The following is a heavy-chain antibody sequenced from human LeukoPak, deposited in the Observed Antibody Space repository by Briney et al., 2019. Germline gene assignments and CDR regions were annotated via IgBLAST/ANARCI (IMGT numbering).Heavy chain of an antibody. CDR2: IIPILGIA. D-gene: IGHD6-13*01. CDR1: GGTFSSYA. Sequence: SVKVSCKASGGTFSSYAISWVRQAPGQGLEWMGRIIPILGIANYAQKFQGRVTITADKSTSTAYMELSSLRSEDTAVYYCARAPASSSWYQYYFDYWGQGTLVTVSS. V-gene: IGHV1-69*04. J-gene: IGHJ4*02. CDR3: ARAPASSSWYQYYFDY.